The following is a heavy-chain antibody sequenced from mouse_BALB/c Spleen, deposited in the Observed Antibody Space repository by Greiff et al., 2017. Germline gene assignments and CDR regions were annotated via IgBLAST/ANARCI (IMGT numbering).Heavy chain of an antibody. D-gene: IGHD2-1*01. CDR2: ISSGSSTI. V-gene: IGHV5-17*02. J-gene: IGHJ2*01. CDR1: GFTFSSFG. CDR3: ARANYGNYDYFDD. Sequence: EVMLVESGGGLVQPGGSRKLSCAASGFTFSSFGMHWVRQAPEKGLEWVAYISSGSSTIYYADTVKGRFTISRDNPKNTLFLQMTSLRSEDTAMYYCARANYGNYDYFDDWGQGTTLTVSS.